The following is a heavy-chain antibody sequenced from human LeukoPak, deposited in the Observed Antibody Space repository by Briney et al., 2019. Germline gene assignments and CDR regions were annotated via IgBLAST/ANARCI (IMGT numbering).Heavy chain of an antibody. CDR3: ARGLPGYSGGDDAFDI. CDR2: MYYSGST. D-gene: IGHD2-21*01. V-gene: IGHV4-59*01. Sequence: PSETLSLTCTVSGGSISSYYWTWIRQPPGKGLEWIGYMYYSGSTNYNPSLKSRITISVDTSKNQFSLRLNSVTAADTAVYYCARGLPGYSGGDDAFDIWGQGTMVTVSS. J-gene: IGHJ3*02. CDR1: GGSISSYY.